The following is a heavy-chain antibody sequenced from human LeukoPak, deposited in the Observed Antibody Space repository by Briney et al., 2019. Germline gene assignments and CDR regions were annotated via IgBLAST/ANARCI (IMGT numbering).Heavy chain of an antibody. Sequence: GGSLRLSCAASGFTFSTYDMHWVRQVTGKGLEWVSAIGTGDDTYYLGSVKGRFAISRDNAKNSLYLQMNSLRAEDTALYYCAREVSEGFDFWGQGTLVTVSS. D-gene: IGHD3-22*01. CDR3: AREVSEGFDF. V-gene: IGHV3-13*01. CDR2: IGTGDDT. J-gene: IGHJ4*02. CDR1: GFTFSTYD.